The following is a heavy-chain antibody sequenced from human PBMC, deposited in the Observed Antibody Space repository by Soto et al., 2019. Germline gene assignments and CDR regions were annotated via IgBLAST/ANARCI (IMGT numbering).Heavy chain of an antibody. CDR3: GRGNRGATRKNYCYYMDV. D-gene: IGHD1-26*01. J-gene: IGHJ6*03. CDR1: GYTFTSYG. Sequence: QVQLVQSGAEVKKPGASVKVSCKASGYTFTSYGISWLRQAPGQGLEWMGWISAYNGNTNYAQKLQGRVTMTTDTSTSTAYMELRSLRSDDTAVYYCGRGNRGATRKNYCYYMDVWGKGTTVTVSS. CDR2: ISAYNGNT. V-gene: IGHV1-18*01.